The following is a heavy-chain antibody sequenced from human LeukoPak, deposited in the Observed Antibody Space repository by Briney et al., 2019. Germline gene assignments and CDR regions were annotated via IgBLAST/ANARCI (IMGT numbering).Heavy chain of an antibody. CDR1: GYTFTGYY. J-gene: IGHJ5*02. D-gene: IGHD3-10*01. CDR3: ARVRVNWFDP. V-gene: IGHV1-2*02. CDR2: INPNTGGT. Sequence: GASVKVSCKASGYTFTGYYIHWVRQAPGQGLEWMGWINPNTGGTNYAQKFQGRVTMTGDTSIRTAYMDLSRLRSDDTAVYYCARVRVNWFDPWGQGTLVTVSS.